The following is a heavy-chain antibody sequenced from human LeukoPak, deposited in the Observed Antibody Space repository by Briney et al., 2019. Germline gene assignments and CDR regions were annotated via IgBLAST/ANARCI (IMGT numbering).Heavy chain of an antibody. CDR1: GYSISSGYY. V-gene: IGHV4-38-2*02. D-gene: IGHD3-9*01. CDR2: IYYSGST. J-gene: IGHJ4*02. CDR3: ARGPTGYEGY. Sequence: PSEPLSLPCTVSGYSISSGYYWGWIRQPPGKGLEWIGSIYYSGSTYYNPSLKSRVTISVDTSKNQFSLKLSSVTATDTAVYYCARGPTGYEGYWGQGALVTVSA.